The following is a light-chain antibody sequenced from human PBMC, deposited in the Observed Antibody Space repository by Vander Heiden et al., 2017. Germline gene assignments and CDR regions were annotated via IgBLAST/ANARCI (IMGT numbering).Light chain of an antibody. CDR3: QQYDYLPPT. Sequence: DLQMTQSPSSLSATVGDKIPITCQASLDITNYLNWYQQKPGKAPKLLIYDASNLETGVPSRFSGSGSGTHFTFTISSLQPEDFATYYCQQYDYLPPTFGQGTRLEIK. CDR1: LDITNY. V-gene: IGKV1-33*01. CDR2: DAS. J-gene: IGKJ5*01.